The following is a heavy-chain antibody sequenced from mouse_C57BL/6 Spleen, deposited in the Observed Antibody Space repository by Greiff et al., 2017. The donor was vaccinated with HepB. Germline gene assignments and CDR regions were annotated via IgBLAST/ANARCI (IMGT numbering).Heavy chain of an antibody. D-gene: IGHD2-3*01. CDR3: ARCGYYPYYFDY. J-gene: IGHJ2*01. CDR2: ISYDGSN. V-gene: IGHV3-6*01. CDR1: GYSITSGYY. Sequence: EVKLQESGPGLVKPSQSLSLTCSVPGYSITSGYYWNWIRQFPGNKLEWMGYISYDGSNNYNPSLKNRISITSDTSKNQFFLKLNSVTTEDTATYYCARCGYYPYYFDYWGQGTTLTVSS.